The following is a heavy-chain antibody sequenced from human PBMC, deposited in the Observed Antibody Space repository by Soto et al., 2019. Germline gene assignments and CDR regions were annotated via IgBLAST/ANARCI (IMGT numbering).Heavy chain of an antibody. CDR3: AKDLFFMVRGVHYYGMDV. D-gene: IGHD3-10*01. Sequence: QVQLVESGGGVVQPGRSLRLSCAASGFTFSSYGMHWVRQAPGKGLEWVAVISYDGSNKYYADSVKGRFTISRDNSKNTLYLQMNSLRAEDTAVYYCAKDLFFMVRGVHYYGMDVWGQGTTVTVSS. CDR2: ISYDGSNK. CDR1: GFTFSSYG. V-gene: IGHV3-30*18. J-gene: IGHJ6*02.